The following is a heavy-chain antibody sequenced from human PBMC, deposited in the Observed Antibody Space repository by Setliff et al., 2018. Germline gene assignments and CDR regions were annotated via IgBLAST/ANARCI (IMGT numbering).Heavy chain of an antibody. CDR2: ISGSSSYI. J-gene: IGHJ6*02. CDR1: GFTFSSYG. D-gene: IGHD2-21*02. V-gene: IGHV3-21*01. CDR3: ARNWATAQHYYYGMDV. Sequence: GGSLRLSCAASGFTFSSYGMNWVRQAPGKGLEWVSCISGSSSYIHYADSMKGRFTISRDNDKNSLYLQMNSLRAEDTAVYYCARNWATAQHYYYGMDVWGQGTTVTVSS.